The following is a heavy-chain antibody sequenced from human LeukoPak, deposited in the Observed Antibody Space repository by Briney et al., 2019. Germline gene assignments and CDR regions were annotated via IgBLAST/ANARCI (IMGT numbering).Heavy chain of an antibody. CDR3: ARDYYYDSSGYYYVSGAFDI. J-gene: IGHJ3*02. D-gene: IGHD3-22*01. Sequence: GGSLRLSCAASGFTVSSNYMSWVRQAPGKGLEWVSVIYSGGSTYYADSVKGRFTISRDNSKNTLYLQMNSLRAEDTAVYYCARDYYYDSSGYYYVSGAFDIWGQGTMVTVSS. CDR2: IYSGGST. CDR1: GFTVSSNY. V-gene: IGHV3-53*01.